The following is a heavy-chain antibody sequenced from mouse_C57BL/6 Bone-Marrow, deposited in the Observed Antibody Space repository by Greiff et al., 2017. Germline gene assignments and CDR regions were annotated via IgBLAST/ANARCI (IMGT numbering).Heavy chain of an antibody. CDR2: INPNNGGT. J-gene: IGHJ4*01. V-gene: IGHV1-26*01. CDR3: ARMSAPGSSYGYSMDY. D-gene: IGHD1-1*01. Sequence: EVQLQQSGPELVKPGASVKISCKASGYKITDYYMNWVKQSNGKSLEWIGDINPNNGGTSYNQKFKGKATLTVDKSSSTAYLELRSLTSEDSAVYYCARMSAPGSSYGYSMDYWGQGTSVTVSS. CDR1: GYKITDYY.